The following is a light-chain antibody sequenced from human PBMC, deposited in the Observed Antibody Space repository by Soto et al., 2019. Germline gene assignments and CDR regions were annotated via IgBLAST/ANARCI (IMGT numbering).Light chain of an antibody. Sequence: QSALTQPASVSGSPGQSITISCTGTSSDVGGYNYVSWYQQHPGKAPKLVIYDVSNRPSGVSNRFSGSKSGNTASLTISGLHADDDADYYCSSYTSSSLCVFGTGTKVTVL. CDR2: DVS. J-gene: IGLJ1*01. CDR1: SSDVGGYNY. V-gene: IGLV2-14*01. CDR3: SSYTSSSLCV.